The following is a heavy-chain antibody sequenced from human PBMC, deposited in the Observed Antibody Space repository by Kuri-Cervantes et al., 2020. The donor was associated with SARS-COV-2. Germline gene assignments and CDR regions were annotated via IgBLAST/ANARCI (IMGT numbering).Heavy chain of an antibody. CDR1: GDSISSYY. D-gene: IGHD2-2*03. Sequence: GSLRLSCTVSGDSISSYYWSWIRQPAGKGLEWIGRIYISGSTNYNPSLESRVTMSIDTSRNQFSLRLSSVTAADTAVYYCAGGYTGWISNWGRGTLVTVSS. V-gene: IGHV4-4*07. CDR3: AGGYTGWISN. J-gene: IGHJ4*02. CDR2: IYISGST.